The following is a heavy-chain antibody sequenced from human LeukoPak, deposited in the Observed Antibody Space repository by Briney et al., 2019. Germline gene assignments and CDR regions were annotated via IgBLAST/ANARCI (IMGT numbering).Heavy chain of an antibody. Sequence: ASVKVSCKASGYTFTSYGISWVRQAPGQGLEWMGWISAYNGNTNYAQKLQGRVTMTTDTSTSTAYMELRSLRSDDTAVYYCARVVPAATWRGLDDYWGQGTLVTVSS. CDR2: ISAYNGNT. CDR1: GYTFTSYG. V-gene: IGHV1-18*01. D-gene: IGHD2-2*01. J-gene: IGHJ4*02. CDR3: ARVVPAATWRGLDDY.